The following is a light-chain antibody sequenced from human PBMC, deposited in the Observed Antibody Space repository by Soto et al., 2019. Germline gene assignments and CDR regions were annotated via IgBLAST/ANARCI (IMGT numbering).Light chain of an antibody. V-gene: IGLV1-51*01. Sequence: QSALTQPASVSGSPGQSVTIACTGTSSDIGTYKYVSWYQHHPGKVPQLLIYDNNKRPSGIPDRFSGSKSGTSATLGITGLQTGDEADYSCETWDSSLNAVVFGGGTKLTVL. CDR1: SSDIGTYKY. CDR3: ETWDSSLNAVV. CDR2: DNN. J-gene: IGLJ3*02.